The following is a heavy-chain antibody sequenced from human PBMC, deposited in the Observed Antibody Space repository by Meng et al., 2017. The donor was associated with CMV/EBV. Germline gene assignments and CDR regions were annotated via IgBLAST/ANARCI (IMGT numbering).Heavy chain of an antibody. CDR1: GGSISSYY. Sequence: SQTLSLTCTVSGGSISSYYWSWIRQPPGKGLEWIGYIYYSGSTNYNPSLKSRVTISVDTSKNQFSLKLSSVTAADTAVYYCARDDSSGYYDYWGQGTLVTVSS. D-gene: IGHD3-22*01. CDR2: IYYSGST. J-gene: IGHJ4*02. V-gene: IGHV4-59*01. CDR3: ARDDSSGYYDY.